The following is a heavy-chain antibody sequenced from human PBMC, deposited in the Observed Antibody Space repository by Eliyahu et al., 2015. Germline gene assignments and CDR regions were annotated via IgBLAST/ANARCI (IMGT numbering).Heavy chain of an antibody. CDR1: GFNFXDYX. Sequence: EVRLVESGGGLVQPGGSLRRSCVARGFNFXDYXMXWVRXAPGKGLEXVSSIXWXGSKTDYADSVKGRFIISRDNTKNSLYLQLSSLRAEDTALYYCAKNGVPYCSGGSCSGYGMDVWGQGTTVTVSS. J-gene: IGHJ6*02. V-gene: IGHV3-9*01. D-gene: IGHD2-15*01. CDR3: AKNGVPYCSGGSCSGYGMDV. CDR2: IXWXGSKT.